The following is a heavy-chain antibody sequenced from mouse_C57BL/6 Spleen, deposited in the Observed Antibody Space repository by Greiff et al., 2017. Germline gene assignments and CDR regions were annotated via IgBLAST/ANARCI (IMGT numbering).Heavy chain of an antibody. Sequence: VQLQQSGAELVKPGASVKLSCKASGYTFTSYWMHWVKQKPGQGLEWIGMIHPNSGSTNYNEKFKSKATLTVDKSSSTAYMQLSSLTSEDSAVYYCAGYDYENYAMDYWGQGTSVTVSS. CDR1: GYTFTSYW. CDR3: AGYDYENYAMDY. CDR2: IHPNSGST. J-gene: IGHJ4*01. V-gene: IGHV1-64*01. D-gene: IGHD2-4*01.